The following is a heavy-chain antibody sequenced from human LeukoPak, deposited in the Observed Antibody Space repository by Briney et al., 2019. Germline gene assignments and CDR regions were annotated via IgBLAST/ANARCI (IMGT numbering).Heavy chain of an antibody. J-gene: IGHJ4*02. CDR1: GFTFTSYG. D-gene: IGHD3-10*01. CDR3: ARLWFGELAFDY. Sequence: GGSLRLSCAASGFTFTSYGMSWVRQAPGKGLEWVSVIYRGGNTYYADSVKGRFTISRDNSKNTLYLQMNSLRAEDTAVYYCARLWFGELAFDYWGQGTLVTVSS. V-gene: IGHV3-66*01. CDR2: IYRGGNT.